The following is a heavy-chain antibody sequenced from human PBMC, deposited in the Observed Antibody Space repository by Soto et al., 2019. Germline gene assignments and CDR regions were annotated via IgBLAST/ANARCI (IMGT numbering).Heavy chain of an antibody. CDR1: GFTFSSYA. CDR2: ISGSGGST. J-gene: IGHJ4*02. D-gene: IGHD6-6*01. CDR3: AKGTNSSSSLFDY. V-gene: IGHV3-23*01. Sequence: EVQLLESGGGLVQPGGSLRLSCAASGFTFSSYAMSWVRQAPGKGLEWVSAISGSGGSTYYADSVKGRFTISRDNSKNTLYLQMTSLRAEDTAVYYCAKGTNSSSSLFDYWGQGTLVTVSS.